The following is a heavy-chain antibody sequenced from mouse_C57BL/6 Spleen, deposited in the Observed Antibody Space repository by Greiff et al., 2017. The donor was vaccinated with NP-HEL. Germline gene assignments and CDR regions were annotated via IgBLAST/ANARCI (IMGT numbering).Heavy chain of an antibody. CDR2: IYPGNSDT. CDR1: GYTFTSYW. Sequence: VQLKESGTVLARPGASVKMSCKTSGYTFTSYWMHWVKQRPGQGLEWIGAIYPGNSDTSYNQKFKGKAKLTAVTSASTAYMELSSLTNEDSAVYYCTKGVYYDYDESFAYWGQGTLVTVSA. CDR3: TKGVYYDYDESFAY. V-gene: IGHV1-5*01. J-gene: IGHJ3*01. D-gene: IGHD2-4*01.